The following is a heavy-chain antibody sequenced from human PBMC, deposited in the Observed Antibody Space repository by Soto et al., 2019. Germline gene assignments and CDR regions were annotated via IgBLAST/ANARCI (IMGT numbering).Heavy chain of an antibody. Sequence: QIHLEQSRIEMKEPGTSLKISCATSGYSFTNYGISWVRQAPGQGLEWMGWISGYNGNTKYAQSFHDRVAMTADKFTSTGYLEMRNLRSNDTAVYYCARANTWVTGRVGTHWGQGTKVTVSS. V-gene: IGHV1-18*01. CDR3: ARANTWVTGRVGTH. J-gene: IGHJ4*02. D-gene: IGHD1-1*01. CDR1: GYSFTNYG. CDR2: ISGYNGNT.